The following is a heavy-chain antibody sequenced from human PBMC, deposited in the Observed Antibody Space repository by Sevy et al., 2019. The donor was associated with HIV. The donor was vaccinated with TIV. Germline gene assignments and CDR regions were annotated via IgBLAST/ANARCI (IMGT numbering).Heavy chain of an antibody. V-gene: IGHV4-59*01. Sequence: SETLSLTYTVSGGSISSYYWRWIRQPPGKGLEWIGYIYYSGSTNYNPSLKSRVTISVDTSKNQFSLKLSSVTAADTAVYYCARVNRRYCTNGVCFAISPHFDYWGQGTLVTVSS. D-gene: IGHD2-8*01. CDR3: ARVNRRYCTNGVCFAISPHFDY. CDR1: GGSISSYY. CDR2: IYYSGST. J-gene: IGHJ4*02.